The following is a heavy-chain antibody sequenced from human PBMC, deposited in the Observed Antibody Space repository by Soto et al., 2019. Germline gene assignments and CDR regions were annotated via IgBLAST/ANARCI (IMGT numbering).Heavy chain of an antibody. CDR3: ARAKYSRYCSGGSCYGFDY. CDR2: INAGNGNT. CDR1: GYTFTIYA. J-gene: IGHJ4*02. D-gene: IGHD2-15*01. V-gene: IGHV1-3*01. Sequence: ASVKVSCKASGYTFTIYAMHWVRQAPGQRLEWMGWINAGNGNTKYSQKFQGRVTITRDTSASTAYMELSSLRSEDAAVYYCARAKYSRYCSGGSCYGFDYWGQGTLVTVSS.